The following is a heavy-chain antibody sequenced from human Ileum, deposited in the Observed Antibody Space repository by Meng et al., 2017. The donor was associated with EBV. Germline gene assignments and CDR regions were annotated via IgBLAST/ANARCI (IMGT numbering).Heavy chain of an antibody. Sequence: LGGSGGGLVQPGGSLALSCAASGFGFSSYWMHWVRQAPGKGLVWVSNIENDGTTTNYAASLKGRFTVSRDNAKSTLDLQMNSLRVDDTGVYFCVRDAPHANFDYWGQGALVTISS. J-gene: IGHJ4*02. D-gene: IGHD2-8*01. CDR2: IENDGTTT. CDR3: VRDAPHANFDY. CDR1: GFGFSSYW. V-gene: IGHV3-74*01.